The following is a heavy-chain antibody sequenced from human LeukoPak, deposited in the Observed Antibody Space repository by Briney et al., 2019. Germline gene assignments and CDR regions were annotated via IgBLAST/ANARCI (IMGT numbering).Heavy chain of an antibody. J-gene: IGHJ1*01. Sequence: GGSLRPSCAASGFTFSSYGMHWVRQAPGKGLEWVAFIRYDGSNKYYADSVKGRFTISRDNSKNTLYLQMNSLRAEDTAVYYCAKAAYCSSTSCYSPYFQHWGQGTLVTVSS. V-gene: IGHV3-30*02. CDR2: IRYDGSNK. CDR1: GFTFSSYG. CDR3: AKAAYCSSTSCYSPYFQH. D-gene: IGHD2-2*02.